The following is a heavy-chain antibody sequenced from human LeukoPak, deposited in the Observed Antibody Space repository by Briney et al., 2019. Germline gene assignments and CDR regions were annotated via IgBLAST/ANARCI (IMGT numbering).Heavy chain of an antibody. CDR1: GFTFSSYA. J-gene: IGHJ4*02. Sequence: GGSLRLSCAASGFTFSSYAMSWVRQAPGKGLEWVSAISGSGGSTYYADSVKGRFTISRDNSKNTLYLQMNSLRAEDTAVYYCAKPRYSSSWYPLDYWGQGTLVTVSS. CDR2: ISGSGGST. V-gene: IGHV3-23*01. D-gene: IGHD6-13*01. CDR3: AKPRYSSSWYPLDY.